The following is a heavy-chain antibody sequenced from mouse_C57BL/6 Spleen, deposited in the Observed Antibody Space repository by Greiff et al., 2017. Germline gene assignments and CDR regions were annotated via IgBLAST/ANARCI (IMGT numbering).Heavy chain of an antibody. CDR1: GYTFTSYG. V-gene: IGHV1-81*01. CDR3: ARRDPVVVFDD. J-gene: IGHJ2*01. CDR2: IYPRSGNT. D-gene: IGHD1-1*01. Sequence: QVQLQQSGAELARPGASVKLSCKASGYTFTSYGISWVKQRTGQGLEWIGEIYPRSGNTYYNEKFKGKATLTADKSSSTAYMELRSLTSEDSAVYFCARRDPVVVFDDWGQGTTLTVSS.